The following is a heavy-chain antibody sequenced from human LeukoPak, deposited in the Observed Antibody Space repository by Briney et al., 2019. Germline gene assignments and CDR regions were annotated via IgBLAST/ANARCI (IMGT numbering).Heavy chain of an antibody. CDR2: TSSSSSTI. Sequence: PGGSLRLSCAASGFTFSDHYMDWVRQAPGKGLEWISYTSSSSSTIYYADSVRGRFTISRDNAKNSLYLQMNSLRAEDTAVYYCARGFHRYNYDSGAYSVYWGQGTLVTVSS. V-gene: IGHV3-48*01. J-gene: IGHJ4*02. D-gene: IGHD3-22*01. CDR1: GFTFSDHY. CDR3: ARGFHRYNYDSGAYSVY.